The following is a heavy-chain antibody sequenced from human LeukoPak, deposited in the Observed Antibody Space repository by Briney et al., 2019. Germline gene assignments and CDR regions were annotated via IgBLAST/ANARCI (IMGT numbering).Heavy chain of an antibody. D-gene: IGHD6-6*01. CDR3: AKAGIGSFNWFDP. CDR1: GFTFSSYW. Sequence: GGSLRLSCAASGFTFSSYWMSWVRQAPGKGLEWVANIKQDGSEKYYADSVKGRFTISRDNSKNTLYLQMNSLRAEDTAVYYCAKAGIGSFNWFDPWGQGTLVTVSS. J-gene: IGHJ5*02. CDR2: IKQDGSEK. V-gene: IGHV3-7*01.